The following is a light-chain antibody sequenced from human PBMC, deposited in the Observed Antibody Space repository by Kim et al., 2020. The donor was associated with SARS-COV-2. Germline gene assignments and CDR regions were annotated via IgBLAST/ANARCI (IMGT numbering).Light chain of an antibody. J-gene: IGKJ1*01. CDR3: QKYNSAPRT. V-gene: IGKV1-27*01. Sequence: SVGDRVTIPCRASQGISNYLAWYQQKPGKVPKLLIYAASALQSGVPSRFSGSGSGTDFTLTISSLQPEDVATYYCQKYNSAPRTFGQGTKVDIK. CDR2: AAS. CDR1: QGISNY.